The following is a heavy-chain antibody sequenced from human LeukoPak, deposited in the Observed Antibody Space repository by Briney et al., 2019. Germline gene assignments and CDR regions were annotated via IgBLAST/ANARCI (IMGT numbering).Heavy chain of an antibody. D-gene: IGHD5-24*01. CDR1: GFTFSDYS. CDR2: IGIDSGNT. J-gene: IGHJ4*02. CDR3: ARDYKYAFDN. V-gene: IGHV3-48*01. Sequence: GGSLRLSCAASGFTFSDYSMNWVRQAPGEGLEWISYIGIDSGNTNYADSVKGRFTISGDKAKNSLYLQMNSLRVEDTAVYYCARDYKYAFDNWGQGTLVTVSS.